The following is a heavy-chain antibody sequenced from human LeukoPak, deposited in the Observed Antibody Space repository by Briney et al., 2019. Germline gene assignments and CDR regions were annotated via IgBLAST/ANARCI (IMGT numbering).Heavy chain of an antibody. D-gene: IGHD1-26*01. J-gene: IGHJ4*02. CDR2: IHTNGNT. Sequence: SETLSLTCAVSGGSISSYYWSWIRQPAGKGLEWIGRIHTNGNTNYNPSLKSRATMSADTSKNQFSLNVSSVTAADTAVYYCAREGGSYRFFDYWDRGTPVTVS. V-gene: IGHV4-4*07. CDR1: GGSISSYY. CDR3: AREGGSYRFFDY.